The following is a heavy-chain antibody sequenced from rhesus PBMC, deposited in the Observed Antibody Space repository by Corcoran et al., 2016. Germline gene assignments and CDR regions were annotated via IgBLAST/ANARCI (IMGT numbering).Heavy chain of an antibody. CDR3: ASPRTGGQLDY. CDR2: INGNSRST. CDR1: GGSFSSYW. D-gene: IGHD1-20*01. Sequence: QVQLQESGPGLVKPSETLSLTCAVSGGSFSSYWWSWIRQHPGRGPEWIGEINGNSRSTNYNPSLKSRVTSSKHSSKNLFSLKLSSVTAADTAVDYCASPRTGGQLDYWGQGVLVTVSS. J-gene: IGHJ4*01. V-gene: IGHV4-80*01.